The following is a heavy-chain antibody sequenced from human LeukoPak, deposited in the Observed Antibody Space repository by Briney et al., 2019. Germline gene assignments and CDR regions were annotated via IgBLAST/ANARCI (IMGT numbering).Heavy chain of an antibody. Sequence: GGSLRLSCIVSGFTFGHYGMSWVRQAPGKGLEWVGFIRSKTYGGTTEYAASVKGRFTISRDDSSSILYLHMNSLKTEDTALYYCIPDLPFDSWGQGTLVTVSS. CDR3: IPDLPFDS. J-gene: IGHJ4*02. D-gene: IGHD1-14*01. V-gene: IGHV3-49*04. CDR2: IRSKTYGGTT. CDR1: GFTFGHYG.